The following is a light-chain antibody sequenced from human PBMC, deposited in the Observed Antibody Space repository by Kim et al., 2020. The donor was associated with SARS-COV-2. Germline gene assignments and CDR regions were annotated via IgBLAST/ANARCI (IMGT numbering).Light chain of an antibody. J-gene: IGKJ2*01. CDR3: QQYGSSPRMYT. CDR2: GAS. V-gene: IGKV3-20*01. CDR1: QSVSSSY. Sequence: EIELTQSPGTLSLSPGERATLSCRASQSVSSSYLAWYQQKPGQAPRLLIYGASSRATGIPDRFSGSGSGTDFTLTISRLEPEDFAVYYCQQYGSSPRMYTFGQGTKLEIK.